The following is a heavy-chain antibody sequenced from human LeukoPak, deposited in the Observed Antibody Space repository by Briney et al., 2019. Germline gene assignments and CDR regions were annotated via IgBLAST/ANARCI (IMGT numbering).Heavy chain of an antibody. CDR2: MNPDSGNT. Sequence: GASVKVSCKASGYTFTNYDINWVRQASGQGLEWMGWMNPDSGNTGCAQKFQGRVTMTRNTSISTAYMELSSLRSEDTAVYYCARGKRRDGYNSHYYYGMDVWGQGTTVTVSS. CDR3: ARGKRRDGYNSHYYYGMDV. CDR1: GYTFTNYD. V-gene: IGHV1-8*01. J-gene: IGHJ6*02. D-gene: IGHD5-12*01.